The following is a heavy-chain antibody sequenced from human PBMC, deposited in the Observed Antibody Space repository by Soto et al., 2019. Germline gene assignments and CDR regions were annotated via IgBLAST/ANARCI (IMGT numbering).Heavy chain of an antibody. CDR1: GASISGFY. V-gene: IGHV4-4*07. CDR3: ARDGTKTLRDWFDP. J-gene: IGHJ5*02. CDR2: IYATGTT. D-gene: IGHD1-1*01. Sequence: SETLSLTCTVSGASISGFYWSWVRKSAGKGLEWIGRIYATGTTDYNPSLKSRVMMSVDTSKKQFSLKLRSVTAADTAVYYCARDGTKTLRDWFDPWGQGISVTVSS.